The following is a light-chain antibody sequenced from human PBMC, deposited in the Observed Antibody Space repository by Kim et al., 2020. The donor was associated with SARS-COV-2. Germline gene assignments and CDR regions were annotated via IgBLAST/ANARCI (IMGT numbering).Light chain of an antibody. CDR3: QQYDNRPPYT. CDR2: DAS. V-gene: IGKV1-33*01. J-gene: IGKJ2*01. Sequence: ASVGDRVTINSRASQDISNYLNWYQQKPGKAPKLLIYDASNLETGVPSRFSGSGSGTDFTFTISSLQPEDIATYYCQQYDNRPPYTFGQGTKLEIK. CDR1: QDISNY.